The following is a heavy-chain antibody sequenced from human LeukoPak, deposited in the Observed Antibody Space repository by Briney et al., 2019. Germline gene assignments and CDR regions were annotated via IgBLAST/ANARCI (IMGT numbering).Heavy chain of an antibody. CDR2: IKQDGSEK. V-gene: IGHV3-7*01. CDR3: ARVGRDGGAVDY. CDR1: GFTFSSYL. Sequence: GGSLRLSCAASGFTFSSYLMSWVRQAPGKGLEWVANIKQDGSEKYYVDSVKGRFTISRDNAKNSLYLQMNSLRAEDTAVYYCARVGRDGGAVDYWGQGTLVTVSS. D-gene: IGHD5-24*01. J-gene: IGHJ4*02.